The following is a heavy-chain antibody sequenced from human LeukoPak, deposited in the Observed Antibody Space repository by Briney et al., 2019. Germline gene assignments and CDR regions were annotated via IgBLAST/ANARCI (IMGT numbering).Heavy chain of an antibody. CDR3: ARGPYDSSGHQDY. J-gene: IGHJ4*02. CDR1: GYTFADYY. D-gene: IGHD3-22*01. V-gene: IGHV1-2*02. Sequence: ASVKVSCKASGYTFADYYMHWVRQAPGQGLEWMGWFNPNSGGRRYAQKFQGRVTMTRDMSITTAYMELNTLTYDDTAVYYCARGPYDSSGHQDYWGLGTLVTVSS. CDR2: FNPNSGGR.